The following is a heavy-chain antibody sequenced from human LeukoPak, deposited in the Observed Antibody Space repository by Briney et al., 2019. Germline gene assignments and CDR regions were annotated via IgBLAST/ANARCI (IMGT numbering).Heavy chain of an antibody. CDR2: MYYSGST. D-gene: IGHD6-13*01. CDR3: ASQTIRYSSTWYGWFDP. CDR1: GGSISSYY. Sequence: PSETLSLTCTGSGGSISSYYWSWIRQPPGKGLEWIGYMYYSGSTNYNPSLKSRVTISVDTSKNQVSLTLSSVTAADTAVYYCASQTIRYSSTWYGWFDPWGQGTLVTVSS. V-gene: IGHV4-59*01. J-gene: IGHJ5*02.